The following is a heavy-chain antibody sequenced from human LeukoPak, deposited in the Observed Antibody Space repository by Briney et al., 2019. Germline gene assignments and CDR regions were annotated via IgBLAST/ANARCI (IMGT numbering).Heavy chain of an antibody. CDR1: GYTFTSYY. V-gene: IGHV1-46*01. CDR3: ARHSLIGTTPFDY. D-gene: IGHD1-20*01. Sequence: GASVKVSCKASGYTFTSYYMHWVRQARGQGLEWMGIINPSGGSTRYAQKFQGRVTMIRDTSTSTVYMELSSLRSEDTAVYYCARHSLIGTTPFDYWGQGTLVTVSS. CDR2: INPSGGST. J-gene: IGHJ4*02.